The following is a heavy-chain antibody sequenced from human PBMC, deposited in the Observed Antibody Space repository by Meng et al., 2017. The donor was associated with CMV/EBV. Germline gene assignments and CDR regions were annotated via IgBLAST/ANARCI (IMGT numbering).Heavy chain of an antibody. CDR3: ARDGPRVHSKNRNGDY. D-gene: IGHD2-8*01. CDR2: ISAYNGNT. V-gene: IGHV1-18*01. CDR1: GYTFTSYG. Sequence: ASVKVSCKASGYTFTSYGISWVRQAPGQGLEWMGWISAYNGNTNYAQKLQGRVTMTTDTSTSTAYMELRSLRSDDTAVYYCARDGPRVHSKNRNGDYWGQGTLVTVSS. J-gene: IGHJ4*02.